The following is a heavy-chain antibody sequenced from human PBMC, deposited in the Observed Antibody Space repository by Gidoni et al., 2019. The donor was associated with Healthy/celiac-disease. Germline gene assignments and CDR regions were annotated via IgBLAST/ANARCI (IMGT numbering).Heavy chain of an antibody. CDR1: GFTVSSNY. CDR2: IYSGGST. CDR3: ARGNYDSSGYSYFQH. D-gene: IGHD3-22*01. J-gene: IGHJ1*01. V-gene: IGHV3-53*02. Sequence: EVQLVETGGGLIQPGGSLRLSCAASGFTVSSNYMRWVRQAPGKGLEWVSVIYSGGSTYYADSVKGRFTISRDNSKNTLYLQMNSLRAEDTAVYYCARGNYDSSGYSYFQHWGQGTLVTVSS.